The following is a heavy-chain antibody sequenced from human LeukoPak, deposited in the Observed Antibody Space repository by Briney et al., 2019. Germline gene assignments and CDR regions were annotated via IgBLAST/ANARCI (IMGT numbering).Heavy chain of an antibody. CDR3: ARGRIGYCSGGSCSHLDY. J-gene: IGHJ4*02. CDR1: GGSISSYY. CDR2: IYTSGST. V-gene: IGHV4-4*07. Sequence: KSSETLSLTCTVSGGSISSYYWSWIRQPAGKGLEWIGRIYTSGSTNYNPSLKSRVTMSVDTSKNQFSLKLSSVTAADTAVYYCARGRIGYCSGGSCSHLDYWGQGTLVTVSS. D-gene: IGHD2-15*01.